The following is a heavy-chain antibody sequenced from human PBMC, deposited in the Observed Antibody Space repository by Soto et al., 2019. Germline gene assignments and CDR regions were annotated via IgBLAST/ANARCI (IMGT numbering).Heavy chain of an antibody. CDR3: ARLLDYYGMDV. V-gene: IGHV4-59*01. CDR1: GGSISSYY. D-gene: IGHD3-3*01. J-gene: IGHJ6*02. Sequence: SETLSLTCTVSGGSISSYYWSWIRQPPGKGLEWIGYIYYSGSTNYNPSLKSRITISVDTSKNQFSLKLSSVTAADTAVYYCARLLDYYGMDVWGQGTTVTVSS. CDR2: IYYSGST.